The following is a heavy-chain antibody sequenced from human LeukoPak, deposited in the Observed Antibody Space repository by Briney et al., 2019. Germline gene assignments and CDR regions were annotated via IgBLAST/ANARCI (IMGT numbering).Heavy chain of an antibody. Sequence: GGSLRLSCAASGFILRSYAMSWVRQAPGKGLEWVSAISGSGGSTYYADSVKGRFTISRDNAKNSLYLQMNSLRAEDTAVYYCASEPYGDYEAPFDYWGQGTLVTVSS. CDR1: GFILRSYA. V-gene: IGHV3-23*01. D-gene: IGHD4-17*01. CDR2: ISGSGGST. J-gene: IGHJ4*02. CDR3: ASEPYGDYEAPFDY.